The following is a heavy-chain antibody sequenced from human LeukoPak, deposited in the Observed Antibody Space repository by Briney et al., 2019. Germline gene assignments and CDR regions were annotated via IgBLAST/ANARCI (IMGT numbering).Heavy chain of an antibody. D-gene: IGHD3-3*01. J-gene: IGHJ6*02. V-gene: IGHV3-74*01. Sequence: GGSLRLSCAASGITFGNNWMHWVRQGPGKGLVWISRINSDGGGAIYADSVKGRFTVSRDNAKNTLYLQMNSLRAEDTAVYYCARDTITIFGVVTLGPYGMDVWGQGTTVTVSS. CDR2: INSDGGGA. CDR1: GITFGNNW. CDR3: ARDTITIFGVVTLGPYGMDV.